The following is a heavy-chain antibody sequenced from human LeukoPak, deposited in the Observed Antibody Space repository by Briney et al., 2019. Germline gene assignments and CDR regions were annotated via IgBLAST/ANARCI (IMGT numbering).Heavy chain of an antibody. D-gene: IGHD3-10*01. V-gene: IGHV3-30*04. CDR2: ISNDGSNK. CDR1: GFTFSSCA. CDR3: AKGRGAFDI. J-gene: IGHJ3*02. Sequence: PGRSLRLSCAASGFTFSSCAMHWVSQAPGKGLEWVAVISNDGSNKYYADSVKGRFTISRDNSKNTLYLQMNSLRAEDTAVYYCAKGRGAFDIWGQGTMVTVSS.